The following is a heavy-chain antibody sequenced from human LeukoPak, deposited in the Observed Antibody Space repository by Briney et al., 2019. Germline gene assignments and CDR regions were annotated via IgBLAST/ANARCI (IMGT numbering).Heavy chain of an antibody. J-gene: IGHJ3*02. CDR2: IKQDGSEK. Sequence: GGSLRLSCAASGFTFSSYWMSWVRQAPGKGLEWVANIKQDGSEKYYVDSVKGRFTISRDNAKNSLYLQMNSLRAEDTAVYYCARDCADQRITIFGVVIILDAFDIWGQGTMVTVSS. CDR1: GFTFSSYW. CDR3: ARDCADQRITIFGVVIILDAFDI. V-gene: IGHV3-7*01. D-gene: IGHD3-3*01.